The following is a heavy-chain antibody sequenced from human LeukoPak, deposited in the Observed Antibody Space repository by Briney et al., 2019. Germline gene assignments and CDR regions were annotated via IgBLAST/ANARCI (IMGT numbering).Heavy chain of an antibody. CDR2: IRSKASGGTT. Sequence: GGSLRLSCTASGFTFGDYGVSWVRQAPGKGLEWVGFIRSKASGGTTENAASVKGRFTISRDDSKSIAYLQMNSLKTEDTAVYYCTRARITGRPDYWGQGTLVTVSS. D-gene: IGHD1-20*01. V-gene: IGHV3-49*04. CDR3: TRARITGRPDY. CDR1: GFTFGDYG. J-gene: IGHJ4*02.